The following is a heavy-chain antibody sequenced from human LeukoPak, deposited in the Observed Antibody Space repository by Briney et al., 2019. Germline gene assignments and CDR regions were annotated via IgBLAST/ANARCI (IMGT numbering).Heavy chain of an antibody. CDR2: ISAYNGNT. V-gene: IGHV1-18*01. J-gene: IGHJ4*02. CDR1: GYTFTSYG. Sequence: GASVKVSCKASGYTFTSYGISWVRQAPGQGLEWMGWISAYNGNTNYAQKLQGRVTMTTDTSTSTAYMELRSLRSEDTAVYYCVVAGESFPALDYWGQGTLVIVSS. D-gene: IGHD3-10*01. CDR3: VVAGESFPALDY.